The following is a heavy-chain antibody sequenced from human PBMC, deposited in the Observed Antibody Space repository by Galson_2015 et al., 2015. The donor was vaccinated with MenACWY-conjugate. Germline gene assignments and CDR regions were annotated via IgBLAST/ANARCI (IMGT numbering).Heavy chain of an antibody. J-gene: IGHJ4*02. CDR3: AKADKQTCYGATCYYFDS. D-gene: IGHD4/OR15-4a*01. Sequence: SLRLSCAASGFTFSTYAISWVRRAPGKGLEWVSTISGVIGTTYQADSVKGRFTISRDDSKNTLYLQMNNLRAEDTALYISAKADKQTCYGATCYYFDSWGQGTLVTVSS. V-gene: IGHV3-23*01. CDR2: ISGVIGTT. CDR1: GFTFSTYA.